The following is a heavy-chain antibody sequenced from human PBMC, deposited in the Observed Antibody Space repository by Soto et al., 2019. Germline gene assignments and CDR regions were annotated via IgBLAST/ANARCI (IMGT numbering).Heavy chain of an antibody. Sequence: SETLSLTCTVSGGSISSSSYYWGWIRQPPGKGLEWIGSIYYSGSTYYNPSLKSRVTISVDTSKNQSSLKLSSVTAAVTAVYYCASRTPYYYYYGMDVWGQGTTVTVSS. CDR2: IYYSGST. V-gene: IGHV4-39*01. J-gene: IGHJ6*02. CDR3: ASRTPYYYYYGMDV. CDR1: GGSISSSSYY.